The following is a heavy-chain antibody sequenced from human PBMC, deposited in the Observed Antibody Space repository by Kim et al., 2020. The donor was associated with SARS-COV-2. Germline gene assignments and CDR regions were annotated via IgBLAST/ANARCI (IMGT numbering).Heavy chain of an antibody. CDR2: INHSGST. D-gene: IGHD3-9*01. J-gene: IGHJ4*02. V-gene: IGHV4-34*01. CDR1: GGSFSGYY. CDR3: ARGRHYLRYFDY. Sequence: SETLSLTCAVYGGSFSGYYWSWIRQPPGKGLEWIGEINHSGSTNYNPSLKSQVTISVDTSKNQFSLKLSSVTAADTAVYYCARGRHYLRYFDYWGQGTLVTVSS.